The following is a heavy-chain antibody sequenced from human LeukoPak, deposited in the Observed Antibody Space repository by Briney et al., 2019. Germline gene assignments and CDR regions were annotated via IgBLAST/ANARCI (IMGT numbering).Heavy chain of an antibody. Sequence: GGSLRLSCAASGFTFSNYWMHWVRQAPGKGLIWVSRINSDGTSISYAESVKGRLTISRDNAKNTLFLQMNSLRAEDTAVYYCVRGYCSVTGCLSRFADFWGQGTLVTVSS. J-gene: IGHJ4*02. V-gene: IGHV3-74*01. D-gene: IGHD2-2*01. CDR1: GFTFSNYW. CDR2: INSDGTSI. CDR3: VRGYCSVTGCLSRFADF.